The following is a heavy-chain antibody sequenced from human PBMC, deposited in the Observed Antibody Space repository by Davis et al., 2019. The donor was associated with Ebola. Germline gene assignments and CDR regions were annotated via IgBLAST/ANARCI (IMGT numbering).Heavy chain of an antibody. CDR3: ASQGSSWHNWFDP. D-gene: IGHD6-13*01. Sequence: ASVKVSCKASGYTFTSYYMHWVRQAPGQGLEWMGWINPNSGGTNYAQKFQGRVTMTRDTSISTAYMELSRLRSDDTAVYYCASQGSSWHNWFDPWGQGTLVTVSS. V-gene: IGHV1-2*02. CDR1: GYTFTSYY. J-gene: IGHJ5*02. CDR2: INPNSGGT.